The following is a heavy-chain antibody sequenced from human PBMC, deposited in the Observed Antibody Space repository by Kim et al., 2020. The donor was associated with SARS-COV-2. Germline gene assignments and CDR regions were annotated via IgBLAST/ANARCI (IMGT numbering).Heavy chain of an antibody. Sequence: SETLSLTCAVYGGSFSGYYWSWIRQPPVKGLEWIGEINHSGSTNYNPSLKSRVTISVDTSKNQFSLKLSSVTAADTAVYYCARGGSSGYGGLYYFDYWGQGTLVTVSS. V-gene: IGHV4-34*01. CDR2: INHSGST. CDR1: GGSFSGYY. J-gene: IGHJ4*02. D-gene: IGHD3-22*01. CDR3: ARGGSSGYGGLYYFDY.